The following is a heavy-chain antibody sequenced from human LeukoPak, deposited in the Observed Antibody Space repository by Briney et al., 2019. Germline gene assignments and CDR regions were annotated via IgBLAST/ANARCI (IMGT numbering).Heavy chain of an antibody. Sequence: GASVKVSCKASGYTFTSYYMHWVRQAPGQGLEWMGIINPSGGSTSYAQKFQGRVTMTRDTSTSTVYMELSSLRSEDTAVYYCARDAKQRITMIVALEYAFDIWGQGTMVTVSS. CDR1: GYTFTSYY. CDR2: INPSGGST. J-gene: IGHJ3*02. V-gene: IGHV1-46*01. CDR3: ARDAKQRITMIVALEYAFDI. D-gene: IGHD3-22*01.